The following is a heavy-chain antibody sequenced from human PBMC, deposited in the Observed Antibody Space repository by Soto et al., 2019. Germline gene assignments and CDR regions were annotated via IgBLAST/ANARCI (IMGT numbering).Heavy chain of an antibody. CDR2: IDGSGGGT. J-gene: IGHJ4*02. CDR3: AIGGGGNYFFPY. V-gene: IGHV3-23*01. CDR1: DFTFSKSV. Sequence: GGSLRLSCAVSDFTFSKSVMRWVRQAPGKGLEWVSTIDGSGGGTYYADSVKGRFTISGDNSKNTLYLQMNSLRVEDTAVYYCAIGGGGNYFFPYWGQGTLVTVSS. D-gene: IGHD3-16*01.